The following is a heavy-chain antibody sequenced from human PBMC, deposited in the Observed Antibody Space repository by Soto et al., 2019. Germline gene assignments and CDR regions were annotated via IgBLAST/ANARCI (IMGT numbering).Heavy chain of an antibody. J-gene: IGHJ5*02. D-gene: IGHD2-21*02. CDR2: IYYSGST. Sequence: SDTLSLTCTVSGGSISISSYYWGWIRHPPGKGLEWIGSIYYSGSTYYNPSLKSRVTISVDTSKNQFSLKLSSVTAADTAVYYCARHFDCGGYCPSRDWFDPWGQGTLVTVSS. CDR1: GGSISISSYY. CDR3: ARHFDCGGYCPSRDWFDP. V-gene: IGHV4-39*01.